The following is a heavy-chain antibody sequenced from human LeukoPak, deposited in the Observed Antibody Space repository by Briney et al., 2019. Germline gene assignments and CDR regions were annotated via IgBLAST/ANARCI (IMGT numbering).Heavy chain of an antibody. V-gene: IGHV3-7*01. D-gene: IGHD3-10*01. Sequence: PGGSLRLSCAASGFTFSGYWMSWVRQAPGKGLEWVANINQDGSEKYYVDSVKGRFTISRDNAKNSLYLQMNSLRADDTAVYYCARDRPTSYGSGNYTLIYWGQGILVTVSS. CDR2: INQDGSEK. CDR1: GFTFSGYW. CDR3: ARDRPTSYGSGNYTLIY. J-gene: IGHJ4*02.